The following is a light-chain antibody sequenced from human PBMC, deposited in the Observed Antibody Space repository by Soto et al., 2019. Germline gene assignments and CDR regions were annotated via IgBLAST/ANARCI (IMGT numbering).Light chain of an antibody. Sequence: QSALTQPASVSGAPGQSITISCTGTRSDVGGYKYVSWYQQHPGKAPKLMIFDVSNRPSGVSNRLSGSKSGNTDSLTISWLQAEHQADYYCSSYTGSTTYVFGTGIKLTV. J-gene: IGLJ1*01. V-gene: IGLV2-14*01. CDR3: SSYTGSTTYV. CDR2: DVS. CDR1: RSDVGGYKY.